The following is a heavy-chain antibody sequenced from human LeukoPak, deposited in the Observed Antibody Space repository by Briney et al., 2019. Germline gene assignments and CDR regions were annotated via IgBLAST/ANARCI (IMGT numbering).Heavy chain of an antibody. Sequence: ASVKVSCKASGYTFTGYYMHWVRQAPGQGLEWMGWINPNSGGTNYAQKFQGRVTMTRDTSISTAYMELSRLRSDDTAVYYCARLHGFDYPEYFDYWGQGTLVTVSS. D-gene: IGHD5-12*01. CDR3: ARLHGFDYPEYFDY. CDR2: INPNSGGT. J-gene: IGHJ4*02. V-gene: IGHV1-2*02. CDR1: GYTFTGYY.